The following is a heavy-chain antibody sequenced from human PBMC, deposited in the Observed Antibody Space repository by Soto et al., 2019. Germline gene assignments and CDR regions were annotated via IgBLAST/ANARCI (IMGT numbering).Heavy chain of an antibody. V-gene: IGHV3-30-3*01. Sequence: QVQLVESGGGVVQPGRSLRLSCAASGFTFSSYAMHWVRQAPGKGLEWVAVISYDGSNKYYADSVKGRFTISRDNSENTLYLQMNSLRAEDTAVYYCARYHYFDYWGQGTLVTVSS. CDR2: ISYDGSNK. CDR1: GFTFSSYA. CDR3: ARYHYFDY. J-gene: IGHJ4*02.